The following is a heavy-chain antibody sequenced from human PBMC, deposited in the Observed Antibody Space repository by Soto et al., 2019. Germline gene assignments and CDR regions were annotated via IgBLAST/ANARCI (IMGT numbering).Heavy chain of an antibody. CDR2: IIPIFGTA. D-gene: IGHD3-10*01. CDR1: GGTFSSYA. V-gene: IGHV1-69*01. Sequence: QVQLVQSGAEVKKPGSSVKVSCKASGGTFSSYAISWVRQAPGQGLEWMGGIIPIFGTANYAQKFQGRVTITADESTSTAYMELSSLRSEDTAVYYCARDKSYRITMVWGVHNWFDPWGQGTLVTVSS. J-gene: IGHJ5*02. CDR3: ARDKSYRITMVWGVHNWFDP.